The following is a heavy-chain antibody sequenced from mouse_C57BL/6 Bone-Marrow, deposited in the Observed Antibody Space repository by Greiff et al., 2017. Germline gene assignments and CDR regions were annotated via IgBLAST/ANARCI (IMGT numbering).Heavy chain of an antibody. J-gene: IGHJ4*01. D-gene: IGHD1-1*02. CDR3: AGVAPYYAMDY. CDR2: IYPSSGNT. V-gene: IGHV1-81*01. CDR1: GYTFTSYG. Sequence: QVQLKQSGAELARPGASVKLSCKASGYTFTSYGMSWVKQRTGQGLEWIGEIYPSSGNTYYNEKFKGKATLTADKSSSTEYMELRSLTSEDSAVYFCAGVAPYYAMDYWGQGTSVTVSS.